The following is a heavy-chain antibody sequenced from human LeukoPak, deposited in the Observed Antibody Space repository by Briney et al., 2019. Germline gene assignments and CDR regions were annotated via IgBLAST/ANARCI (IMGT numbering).Heavy chain of an antibody. J-gene: IGHJ6*02. Sequence: GASVKVSCKASGGTFTTHAISWVRQAPGQGFEWMGRIIPMLGKPNYGQKSQGRVTITADKFTSTVYMELTSLRSEDTAVYYCARDETVRDDYYGMDVWGQGTTVTVFS. CDR2: IIPMLGKP. V-gene: IGHV1-69*04. CDR3: ARDETVRDDYYGMDV. D-gene: IGHD4-11*01. CDR1: GGTFTTHA.